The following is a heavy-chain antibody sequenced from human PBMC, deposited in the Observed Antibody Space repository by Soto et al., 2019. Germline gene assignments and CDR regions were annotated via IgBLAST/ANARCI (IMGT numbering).Heavy chain of an antibody. CDR1: GDSVSGDNAG. CDR3: AREATIVRGIINHIDY. V-gene: IGHV6-1*01. Sequence: SQTLSLSCGISGDSVSGDNAGWNCISQSRSRCLEWLGRTWYRSQWYADYAVSVRSRITINPDTSKNQFSLQLNSVTPEDTAVYYCAREATIVRGIINHIDYWGQGVPVTVSS. J-gene: IGHJ4*02. D-gene: IGHD3-10*01. CDR2: TWYRSQWYA.